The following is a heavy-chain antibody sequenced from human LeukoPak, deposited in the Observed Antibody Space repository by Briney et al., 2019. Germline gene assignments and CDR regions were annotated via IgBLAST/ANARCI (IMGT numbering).Heavy chain of an antibody. CDR2: IYTSGST. CDR1: GGSISSGSYY. CDR3: ARGDFWSGYCPGY. V-gene: IGHV4-61*02. J-gene: IGHJ4*02. D-gene: IGHD3-3*01. Sequence: PSETLSLTCTVSGGSISSGSYYWSWIRQPAGKGLEWIGRIYTSGSTNYNPSLKSRVTISVDTSKNQFPLKLSSVTAADTAVYYCARGDFWSGYCPGYWGQGTLVTVSS.